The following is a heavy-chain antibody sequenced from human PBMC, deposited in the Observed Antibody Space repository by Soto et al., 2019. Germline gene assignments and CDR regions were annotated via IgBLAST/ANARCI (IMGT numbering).Heavy chain of an antibody. D-gene: IGHD2-2*01. Sequence: GGSVKVSCKASGGTFSSYAISWVRQAPGQGLEWMGGIIPIFGTANYAQKFQGRVTITADKSTSTAYMELSSLRSEDTAVYYCAREGGVPAAPGHDAFDIWGQGTMVTVSS. CDR1: GGTFSSYA. V-gene: IGHV1-69*06. CDR3: AREGGVPAAPGHDAFDI. CDR2: IIPIFGTA. J-gene: IGHJ3*02.